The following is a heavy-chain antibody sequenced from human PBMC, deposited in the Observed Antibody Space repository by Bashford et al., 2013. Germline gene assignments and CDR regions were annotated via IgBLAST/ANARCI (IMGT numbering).Heavy chain of an antibody. CDR2: INSDGSST. CDR3: ARRGRQNGYYHGMDV. D-gene: IGHD1-1*01. J-gene: IGHJ6*02. V-gene: IGHV3-74*01. Sequence: GSLRLSCAASGFTFSSYWMHWVRQAPREGAGVGVSRINSDGSSTSYADSVKGRFTISRDNAKNTLYLQMNSLRAEDTAVYYCARRGRQNGYYHGMDVWGQGTTVTVSS. CDR1: GFTFSSYW.